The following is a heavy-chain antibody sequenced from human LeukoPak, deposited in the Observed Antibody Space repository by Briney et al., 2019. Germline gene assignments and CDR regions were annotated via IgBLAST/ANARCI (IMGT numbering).Heavy chain of an antibody. J-gene: IGHJ5*02. CDR1: GYTFTSYG. D-gene: IGHD3-22*01. CDR2: ISAYNGNT. Sequence: ASVKVSCKASGYTFTSYGISWVRQAPGQGLEWMGWISAYNGNTNYAQKLQGRVTMTTDTSTSTAYMELRSLRSDDTAVYYCARGQDYYDSSGYYLNWFDPWGQGTLVTVCS. CDR3: ARGQDYYDSSGYYLNWFDP. V-gene: IGHV1-18*01.